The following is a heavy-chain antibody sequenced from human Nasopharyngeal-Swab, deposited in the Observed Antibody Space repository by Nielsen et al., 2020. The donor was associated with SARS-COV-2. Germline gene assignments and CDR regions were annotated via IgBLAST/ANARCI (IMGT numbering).Heavy chain of an antibody. Sequence: GESLKISCAASGFTFSSYAMHWVRQAPGKGLEWVAVISYDGSNKYYADSVKGRFTISSDNSKNTLYLQMNSLRAEDTAVYYCARDLGDVWGKGTTVTVSS. V-gene: IGHV3-30-3*01. CDR3: ARDLGDV. CDR2: ISYDGSNK. CDR1: GFTFSSYA. J-gene: IGHJ6*04.